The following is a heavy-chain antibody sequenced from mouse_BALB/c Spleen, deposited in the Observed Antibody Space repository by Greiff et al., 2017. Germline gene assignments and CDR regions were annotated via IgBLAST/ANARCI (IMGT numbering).Heavy chain of an antibody. CDR3: ARRAGSSYLFDY. V-gene: IGHV5-17*02. Sequence: EVQGVESGGGLVQPGGSRKLSCAASGFTFSSFGMHWVRQAPEKGLEWVAYISSGSSTIYYADTVKGRFTISRDNPKNTLFLQMTSLRSEDTAMYYCARRAGSSYLFDYWGQGTTLTVSS. D-gene: IGHD1-1*01. J-gene: IGHJ2*01. CDR1: GFTFSSFG. CDR2: ISSGSSTI.